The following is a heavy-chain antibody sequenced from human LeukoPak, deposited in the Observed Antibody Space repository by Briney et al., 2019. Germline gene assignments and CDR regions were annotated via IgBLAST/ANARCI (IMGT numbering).Heavy chain of an antibody. D-gene: IGHD3-16*02. J-gene: IGHJ6*03. CDR3: ARHIGGGIEDMDV. Sequence: PSETLSLTCTVPGGSIGTYYWSWLRQSPGEALEWIGYIYVTGSTRYNPYLQSRVTISVDTSRNQFFLKMSSVTAADTAVYYCARHIGGGIEDMDVWGKGTKVTVSS. CDR1: GGSIGTYY. V-gene: IGHV4-59*08. CDR2: IYVTGST.